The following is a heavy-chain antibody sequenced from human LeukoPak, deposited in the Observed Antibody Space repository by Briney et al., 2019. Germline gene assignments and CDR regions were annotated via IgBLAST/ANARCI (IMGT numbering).Heavy chain of an antibody. Sequence: GGSLRLSCAASGFTFSSYAMSWVRQAPGKGLEWVAVIWYDGSNKYYADSVKGRFTISRDNSKNTLYLQMNSLRAEDTAVYYCARRTALMGPASYFDYWGQGTLVTVSS. V-gene: IGHV3-33*08. J-gene: IGHJ4*02. D-gene: IGHD1-1*01. CDR1: GFTFSSYA. CDR2: IWYDGSNK. CDR3: ARRTALMGPASYFDY.